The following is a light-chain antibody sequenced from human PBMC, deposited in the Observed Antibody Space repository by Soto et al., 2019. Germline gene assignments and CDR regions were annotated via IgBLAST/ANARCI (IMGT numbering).Light chain of an antibody. V-gene: IGKV3-15*01. CDR1: QSVSSN. J-gene: IGKJ1*01. CDR2: GAS. Sequence: EIVMTQSPATLSVSPGERATLSCRASQSVSSNLAWYQQKPGQAPRLLIYGASTRATGIPARFSGSGSGTEFTLTMSSLQSEDFAVYYCQQYNNWPRTFGQGTNVDIK. CDR3: QQYNNWPRT.